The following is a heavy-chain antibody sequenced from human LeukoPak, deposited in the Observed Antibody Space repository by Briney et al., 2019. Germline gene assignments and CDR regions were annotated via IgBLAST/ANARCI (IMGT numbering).Heavy chain of an antibody. J-gene: IGHJ4*02. CDR3: ARDFSRGELRRGFDY. CDR1: GFTFSSYA. CDR2: ISYDGSNK. V-gene: IGHV3-30*04. Sequence: GGSLRLSCAASGFTFSSYAMHWVRQAPGNGLQWVAVISYDGSNKYYADSVKGRFTISRDNSKNTLYLQMNSLRAEDTAVYYCARDFSRGELRRGFDYWGQGTLVTVSS. D-gene: IGHD1-26*01.